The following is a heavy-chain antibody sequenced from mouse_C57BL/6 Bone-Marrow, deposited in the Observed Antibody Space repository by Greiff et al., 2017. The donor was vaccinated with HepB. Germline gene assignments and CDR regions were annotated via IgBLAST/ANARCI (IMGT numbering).Heavy chain of an antibody. Sequence: QVQLQQSGAELVKPGASVKMSCKASGYTFTSYWITWVKQRPGQGLEWIGDIYPGSGSTNYNEKFKSKATLTVDTSSSTAYMQLSSLTSEDSAVYYCVLDSSGFNGLAYAMDYWGQGTSVTVSS. J-gene: IGHJ4*01. D-gene: IGHD3-2*02. CDR3: VLDSSGFNGLAYAMDY. CDR1: GYTFTSYW. V-gene: IGHV1-55*01. CDR2: IYPGSGST.